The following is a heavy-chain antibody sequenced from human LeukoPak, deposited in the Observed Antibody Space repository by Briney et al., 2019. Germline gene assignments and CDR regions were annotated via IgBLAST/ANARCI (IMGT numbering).Heavy chain of an antibody. J-gene: IGHJ5*02. CDR2: IGLTGDS. D-gene: IGHD5-18*01. CDR3: ARAPTTLPGTADL. Sequence: GGSLRLSCVASGFTLSIYDMHWVRQSPGKGLEWVSAIGLTGDSYYPDSVEGRFTISRDNSKNSLSLQMNSLRAGDTAVYYCARAPTTLPGTADLWGQGTLVTVSS. V-gene: IGHV3-13*01. CDR1: GFTLSIYD.